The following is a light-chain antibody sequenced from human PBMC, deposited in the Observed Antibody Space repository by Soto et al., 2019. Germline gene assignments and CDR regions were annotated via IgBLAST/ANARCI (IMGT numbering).Light chain of an antibody. J-gene: IGKJ4*01. CDR1: QSVNSH. CDR2: GAS. Sequence: EIVMTQSPVTLSVSPGDRATLSCMASQSVNSHLAWHQQKPGQAPRLLIYGASTRATVVPARFSGSGSGTEFTLNISSLQSEDFAVYYCQQYDNWPHTFGGGTKVEIK. CDR3: QQYDNWPHT. V-gene: IGKV3-15*01.